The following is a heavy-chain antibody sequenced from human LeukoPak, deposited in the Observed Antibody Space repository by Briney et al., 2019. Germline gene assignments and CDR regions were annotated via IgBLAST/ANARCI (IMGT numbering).Heavy chain of an antibody. D-gene: IGHD5-18*01. Sequence: VASVKVSCKASGYTFTSYGISWVRQAPGQGLEWMGWISAYNGNTNYAQKLQGRVTMTTDTSTSTAYIELRSLRSDDTAVYYCARGGRGYSYGYYYYYMDVWGQGTLVTVSS. CDR3: ARGGRGYSYGYYYYYMDV. CDR1: GYTFTSYG. CDR2: ISAYNGNT. V-gene: IGHV1-18*01. J-gene: IGHJ6*03.